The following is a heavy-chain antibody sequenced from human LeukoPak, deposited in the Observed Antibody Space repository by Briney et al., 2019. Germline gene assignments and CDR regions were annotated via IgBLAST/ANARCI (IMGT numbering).Heavy chain of an antibody. CDR2: IYYSGST. Sequence: SETLSLTCTVSGGSISSSSYYWGWIRQPPGKGLEWIGSIYYSGSTYYNPSLKSRVTISVDTSKNQFSLKLSSVTAADTAVYYCARGANSRMAYNWFDPWGQGTLVTVSS. V-gene: IGHV4-39*01. CDR1: GGSISSSSYY. J-gene: IGHJ5*02. D-gene: IGHD6-13*01. CDR3: ARGANSRMAYNWFDP.